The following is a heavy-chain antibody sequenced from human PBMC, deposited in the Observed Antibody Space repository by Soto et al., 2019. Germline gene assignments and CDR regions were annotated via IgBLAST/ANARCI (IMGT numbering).Heavy chain of an antibody. Sequence: EVQLVESGGGLVQPGGSLRLSCAVSGFTFSSHSMNWVRQAPGKGLEWVSYISGASKTIYYADSMKGRFTISRDNAKNSLYQQRNGLRDEDSAIYYCARDGRQGYDMEVWGQGTTVTGSS. CDR3: ARDGRQGYDMEV. J-gene: IGHJ6*02. V-gene: IGHV3-48*02. CDR2: ISGASKTI. CDR1: GFTFSSHS.